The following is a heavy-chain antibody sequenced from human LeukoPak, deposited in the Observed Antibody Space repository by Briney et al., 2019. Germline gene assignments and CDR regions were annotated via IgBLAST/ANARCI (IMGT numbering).Heavy chain of an antibody. CDR1: GYTFTGYY. J-gene: IGHJ4*02. V-gene: IGHV1-2*02. D-gene: IGHD1-1*01. CDR3: AMAESGTPDY. Sequence: EASVKVSCKASGYTFTGYYMHWVRQAPGQGLEWMGWINPNSGGTNYAQKFQGRVTMTRDTTISTAYMEVSRLRSDDTAIYYCAMAESGTPDYWGQGTLVTVSS. CDR2: INPNSGGT.